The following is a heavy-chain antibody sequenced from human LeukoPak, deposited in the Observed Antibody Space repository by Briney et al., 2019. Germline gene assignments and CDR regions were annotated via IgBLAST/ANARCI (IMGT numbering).Heavy chain of an antibody. CDR2: INHSGST. CDR3: ARDPDYDILTGYYNVDAFDI. J-gene: IGHJ3*02. CDR1: GGSFSGYY. V-gene: IGHV4-34*01. D-gene: IGHD3-9*01. Sequence: SETLSLTCAVYGGSFSGYYWSWIRQPPGKGLEWIGEINHSGSTNYNPSLKSRVTISVDTSKNQFSLKLSSVTAADTAVYYCARDPDYDILTGYYNVDAFDIWGQGTMVTVSS.